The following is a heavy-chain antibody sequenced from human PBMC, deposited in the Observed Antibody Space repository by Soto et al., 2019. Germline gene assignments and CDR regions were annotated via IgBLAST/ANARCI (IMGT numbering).Heavy chain of an antibody. D-gene: IGHD6-19*01. J-gene: IGHJ4*02. Sequence: QVQLVQSGAEVKKPGASVKVSCKASGYTFTSYGISWVRQAPGQGLEWMGWISAYNGNTKYTQKLQGRVTMTTDTSTRTGYMELRSLRSDDTAVYYCARDLAVGLVDYWGQGTLVTVSS. CDR1: GYTFTSYG. CDR3: ARDLAVGLVDY. V-gene: IGHV1-18*01. CDR2: ISAYNGNT.